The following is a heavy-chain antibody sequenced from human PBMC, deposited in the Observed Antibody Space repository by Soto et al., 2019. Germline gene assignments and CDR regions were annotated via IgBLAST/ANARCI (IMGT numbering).Heavy chain of an antibody. J-gene: IGHJ4*02. CDR2: ISYDGSNK. CDR1: GFTFSSYG. V-gene: IGHV3-30*18. CDR3: AKEVAVAGTEDSYFDY. D-gene: IGHD6-19*01. Sequence: GGSLRLSCAASGFTFSSYGMHWVRQAPGKGLEWVAVISYDGSNKYYADSVKGRFTISRDNSKNTLYLQMNSLRAEDTAVYYCAKEVAVAGTEDSYFDYWGQGTLVTVSS.